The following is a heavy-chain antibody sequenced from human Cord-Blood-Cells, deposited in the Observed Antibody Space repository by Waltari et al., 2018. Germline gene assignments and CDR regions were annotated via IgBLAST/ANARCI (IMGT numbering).Heavy chain of an antibody. CDR3: ARGRKAARYDAFDI. V-gene: IGHV4-34*01. Sequence: QVQLQQWGAGLLKPSETLSLTCAVYGGSFSGYYWSWIRQPPGKGLEWIGENNHSGSTNYNPSLKSRVTISVDTSKNQFSLKLSSVTAADTAVYYCARGRKAARYDAFDIWGQGTMVTVSS. J-gene: IGHJ3*02. CDR1: GGSFSGYY. CDR2: NNHSGST. D-gene: IGHD6-6*01.